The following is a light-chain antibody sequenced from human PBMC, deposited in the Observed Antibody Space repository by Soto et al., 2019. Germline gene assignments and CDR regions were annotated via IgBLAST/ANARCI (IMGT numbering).Light chain of an antibody. Sequence: DIQMTQSPSSVSASVGDRVTISCRASEDINSRLAWYQQKPGNAPKLLIYAAFILQSGVPSRFSGYGSGPDFTLSISSLQPEDFATYYCQQADSFPITFGQGTRLEIK. CDR3: QQADSFPIT. J-gene: IGKJ5*01. CDR1: EDINSR. V-gene: IGKV1-12*01. CDR2: AAF.